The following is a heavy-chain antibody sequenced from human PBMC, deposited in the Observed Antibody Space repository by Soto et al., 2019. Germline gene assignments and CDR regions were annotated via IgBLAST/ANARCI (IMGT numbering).Heavy chain of an antibody. CDR3: AKDPPTVPAAMLGFDY. CDR1: GFTFSSYA. D-gene: IGHD2-2*01. Sequence: GGSLRLSCAASGFTFSSYAMSWVRQAPGKGLEWVSAISGSGGSTYYADSVKGRFTISRDNSKNTLYLQMNSLRAEDTAVYYCAKDPPTVPAAMLGFDYWGQGTQVTVSS. CDR2: ISGSGGST. V-gene: IGHV3-23*01. J-gene: IGHJ4*02.